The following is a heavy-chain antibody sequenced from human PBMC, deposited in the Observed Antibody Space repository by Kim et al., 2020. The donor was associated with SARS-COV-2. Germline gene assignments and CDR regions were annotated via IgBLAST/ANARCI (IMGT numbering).Heavy chain of an antibody. CDR2: TYYRSKWYN. CDR3: ARGLFAVTPVGIHWYFDL. J-gene: IGHJ2*01. D-gene: IGHD4-17*01. CDR1: GDSVSSNSAA. V-gene: IGHV6-1*01. Sequence: SQTLSLTCAISGDSVSSNSAAWNWIRQSPSRGLEWLGRTYYRSKWYNDYAVSVKSRITINPDTSKNQFSLQLNSVTPEDTAVYYCARGLFAVTPVGIHWYFDLWGRGTLVTVSS.